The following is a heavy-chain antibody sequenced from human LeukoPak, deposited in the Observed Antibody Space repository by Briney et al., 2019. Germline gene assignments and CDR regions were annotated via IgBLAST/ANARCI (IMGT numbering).Heavy chain of an antibody. J-gene: IGHJ5*02. CDR1: GGSISSYY. Sequence: SETLSLTCTVSGGSISSYYWSWIRQPPGKGLEWIGYIYYSGSTNYNPSLKSRATISVDTSKNQFSLKLSSVTAADTAVYYCARDDPRTAPDPWGQGTLVTVSS. CDR3: ARDDPRTAPDP. V-gene: IGHV4-59*01. D-gene: IGHD5-18*01. CDR2: IYYSGST.